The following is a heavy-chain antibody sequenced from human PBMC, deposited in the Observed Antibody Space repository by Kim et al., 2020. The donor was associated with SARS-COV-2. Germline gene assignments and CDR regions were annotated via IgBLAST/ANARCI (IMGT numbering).Heavy chain of an antibody. J-gene: IGHJ4*02. CDR2: IYNSGRT. Sequence: SETLSLTCTVSGGSTSTYYWSWIRRPPGKQLEWIGFIYNSGRTLYNPSLKSRVAISLDTSKNQFSLKLTSVTTSDTAVYYCARDQGGSYEVYYFDSWGQG. CDR3: ARDQGGSYEVYYFDS. V-gene: IGHV4-59*01. CDR1: GGSTSTYY. D-gene: IGHD1-26*01.